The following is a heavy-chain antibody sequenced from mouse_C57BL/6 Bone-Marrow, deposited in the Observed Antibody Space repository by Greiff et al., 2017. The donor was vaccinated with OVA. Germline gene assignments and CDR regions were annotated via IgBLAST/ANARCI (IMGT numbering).Heavy chain of an antibody. Sequence: VHLVESGPELVKPGASVKISCKASGYAFSSSWMNWVKQRPGKGLEWIGRIYPGDGDTNYNGKFKGKATLTADKSSSTAYMQLSSLTSEDSAVYFCARLLRPLYYYAMDYWGQGTSVTVSS. CDR2: IYPGDGDT. V-gene: IGHV1-82*01. CDR3: ARLLRPLYYYAMDY. J-gene: IGHJ4*01. CDR1: GYAFSSSW. D-gene: IGHD1-2*01.